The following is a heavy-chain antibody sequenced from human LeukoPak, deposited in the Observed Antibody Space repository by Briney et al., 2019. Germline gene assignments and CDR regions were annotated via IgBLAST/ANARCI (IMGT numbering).Heavy chain of an antibody. J-gene: IGHJ4*02. CDR1: GFTFSDYY. D-gene: IGHD6-19*01. CDR3: ARDLVSSSGYCDY. V-gene: IGHV3-11*04. CDR2: IGSSGCTI. Sequence: GGSLRLSCAASGFTFSDYYMSWIRQAPGKGLEWVSYIGSSGCTIYYADSVKGRFTISRDNAKNSLYLQMNSLRAEDTAVYYCARDLVSSSGYCDYWGQGTLVTVSS.